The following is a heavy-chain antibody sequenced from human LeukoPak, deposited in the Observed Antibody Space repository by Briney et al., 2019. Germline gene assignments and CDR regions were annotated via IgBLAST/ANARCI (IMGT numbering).Heavy chain of an antibody. D-gene: IGHD6-13*01. CDR1: GFTVSSNY. V-gene: IGHV3-53*01. CDR2: IYSGGST. J-gene: IGHJ6*03. Sequence: GGSLRLSCAASGFTVSSNYMSWVRQAPGKGLEWVSVIYSGGSTYYADSVKGRFTISRDNSKNTLYLQMNSLRAEDTAVYYCAREIAAAGNYYYYYYMDVWGKGTTVTISS. CDR3: AREIAAAGNYYYYYYMDV.